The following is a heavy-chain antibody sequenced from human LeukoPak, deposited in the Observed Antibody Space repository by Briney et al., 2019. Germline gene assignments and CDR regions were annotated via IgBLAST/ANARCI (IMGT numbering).Heavy chain of an antibody. CDR2: INPHSGGT. J-gene: IGHJ4*02. CDR3: ARDMDSGRDFFDY. CDR1: GYTFTDYY. D-gene: IGHD1-26*01. V-gene: IGHV1-2*02. Sequence: ASVKVSCKASGYTFTDYYMHWVRQAPGQGLEWMGWINPHSGGTDHAQKFQGRVTMTRDTSISTAYMELSRLRSDDTAVYHCARDMDSGRDFFDYWGLGTLVTVSS.